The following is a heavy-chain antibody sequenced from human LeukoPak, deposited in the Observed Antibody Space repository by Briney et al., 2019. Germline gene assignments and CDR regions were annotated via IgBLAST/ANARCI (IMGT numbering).Heavy chain of an antibody. J-gene: IGHJ3*02. V-gene: IGHV3-53*01. Sequence: TGGSLRLSCAASGFTVSSNYMSWVRQAPGKGLEWGSVIYSGGSTYYADSVKGRFTISRYNSKNTLYLQMNSLRAEDTAVCYCARENTADAFDIWGQGTMVTVSS. CDR3: ARENTADAFDI. CDR1: GFTVSSNY. D-gene: IGHD2-2*02. CDR2: IYSGGST.